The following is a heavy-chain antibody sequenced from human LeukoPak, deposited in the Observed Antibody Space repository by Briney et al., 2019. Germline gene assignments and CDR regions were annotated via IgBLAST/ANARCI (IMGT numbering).Heavy chain of an antibody. J-gene: IGHJ4*02. D-gene: IGHD6-19*01. CDR1: GGTFSSYA. Sequence: GSSVKVSCKASGGTFSSYAISWVRQAPGQGLEWMGRIIPILGIANYAQKFQGRVTITADKSTSTAYMELSSLRSEDTAVYYCARTHSSGWSDDLRWGQGTLVTVSS. CDR2: IIPILGIA. V-gene: IGHV1-69*04. CDR3: ARTHSSGWSDDLR.